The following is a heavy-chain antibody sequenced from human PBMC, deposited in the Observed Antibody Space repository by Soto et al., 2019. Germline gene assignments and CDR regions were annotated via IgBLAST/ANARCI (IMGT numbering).Heavy chain of an antibody. J-gene: IGHJ5*02. V-gene: IGHV4-59*01. CDR3: AREEYYYDSSGYRNWFDP. CDR2: IYYSGST. D-gene: IGHD3-22*01. Sequence: LSLTCAVSGGSISSYYWSWIRQPPGKGLEWIGYIYYSGSTNYNPSLKSRVTISVDTSKNQFSLKLSSVTAADTAVYYCAREEYYYDSSGYRNWFDPWGQGTLVTVSS. CDR1: GGSISSYY.